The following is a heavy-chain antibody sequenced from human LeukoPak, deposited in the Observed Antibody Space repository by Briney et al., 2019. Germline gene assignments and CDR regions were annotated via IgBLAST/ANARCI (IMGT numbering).Heavy chain of an antibody. CDR2: MQSTGNS. J-gene: IGHJ4*02. V-gene: IGHV4-59*01. D-gene: IGHD5-18*01. CDR1: AGSISTYH. Sequence: SETLSLTCTVSAGSISTYHWNWIRKSPEKGLEWIGYMQSTGNSNYNPSFKSRVTISVDMSRNQIVLYPSSVTAADTAVYFCARDKQHSYGRYFDHWGQGILVTVSS. CDR3: ARDKQHSYGRYFDH.